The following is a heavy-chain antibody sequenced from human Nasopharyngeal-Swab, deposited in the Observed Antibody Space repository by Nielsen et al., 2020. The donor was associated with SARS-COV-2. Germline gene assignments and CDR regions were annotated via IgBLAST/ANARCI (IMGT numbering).Heavy chain of an antibody. D-gene: IGHD6-13*01. CDR1: GFTFSNYW. Sequence: GESLKISCAASGFTFSNYWMSWVRQAPGKGPEWVANIKQDGSEKYYVDSVKGRFTISRDNAKNSLYLQMNSLRAEDTAVYYCARLGGSSWYFDYWGQGTLVTVSS. J-gene: IGHJ4*02. V-gene: IGHV3-7*04. CDR2: IKQDGSEK. CDR3: ARLGGSSWYFDY.